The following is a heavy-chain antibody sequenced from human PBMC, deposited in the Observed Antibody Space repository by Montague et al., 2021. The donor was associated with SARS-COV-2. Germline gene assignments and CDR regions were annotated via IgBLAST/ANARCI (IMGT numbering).Heavy chain of an antibody. J-gene: IGHJ6*03. Sequence: SGSTNYNPSLNSRVTISVDTSKSQFSLRLNSVTAADTAVYYCARQDPGYRYFYYLDVWGKGTTVIVS. V-gene: IGHV4-61*07. CDR3: ARQDPGYRYFYYLDV. D-gene: IGHD1-1*01. CDR2: SGST.